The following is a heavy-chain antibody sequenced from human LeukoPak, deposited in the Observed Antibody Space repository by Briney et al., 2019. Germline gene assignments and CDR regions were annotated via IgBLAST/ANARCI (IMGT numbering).Heavy chain of an antibody. CDR2: IYYSGST. V-gene: IGHV4-59*08. CDR3: ARFGLRARLYCGGDCYPPGFDP. CDR1: GGSISSYY. D-gene: IGHD2-21*02. J-gene: IGHJ5*02. Sequence: SETLSLTCTVSGGSISSYYWSWIRQPPGKGLEWIGYIYYSGSTNYNPSLKSRVTISVDTSKNQFSLKLSSVTAADTAVYYCARFGLRARLYCGGDCYPPGFDPWGQGTLVTVSS.